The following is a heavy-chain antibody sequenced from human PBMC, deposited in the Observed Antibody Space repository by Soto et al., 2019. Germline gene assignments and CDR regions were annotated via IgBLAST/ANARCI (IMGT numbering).Heavy chain of an antibody. CDR1: GVTFSTSG. CDR2: IIPLFGTP. V-gene: IGHV1-69*01. J-gene: IGHJ4*03. D-gene: IGHD2-21*01. CDR3: ERVSPSICGGGNCYRLDSYFDS. Sequence: QVQLVQSGAEVKKPGSSLKVSCKTSGVTFSTSGISWVRQGPGQGLEWMGGIIPLFGTPKYARKFQGRVSITADDSANTTYLELSGLSSDDTAIYYCERVSPSICGGGNCYRLDSYFDSWGQGSQVVVSS.